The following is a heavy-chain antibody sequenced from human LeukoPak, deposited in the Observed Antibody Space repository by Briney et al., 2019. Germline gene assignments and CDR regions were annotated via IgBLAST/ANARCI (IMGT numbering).Heavy chain of an antibody. Sequence: SETLSLTCAVSGYSISSGYYWGWIRQPPGKGLECIGSIYHSGNTYYNPSLKSRVTISVDTSRNEFSLKLSSVTAAGTAVYYCARLGYSSSWHHSGAFDIWGQGTMVTVSS. D-gene: IGHD6-13*01. V-gene: IGHV4-38-2*01. CDR1: GYSISSGYY. CDR3: ARLGYSSSWHHSGAFDI. CDR2: IYHSGNT. J-gene: IGHJ3*02.